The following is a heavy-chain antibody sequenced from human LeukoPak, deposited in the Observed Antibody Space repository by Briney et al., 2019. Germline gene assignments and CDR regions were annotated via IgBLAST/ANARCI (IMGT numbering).Heavy chain of an antibody. CDR2: INPNSGVT. CDR1: GYTFTGYY. D-gene: IGHD2-2*02. Sequence: GASVKVSCKASGYTFTGYYMHWVRQAPGQGREWMGRINPNSGVTNYAQKFQGRVTMTRDTSISTAYMELSRLRSDDTAVYYCARDRCSSTSCYTSEYFQHWGQGTLVTVSS. V-gene: IGHV1-2*06. J-gene: IGHJ1*01. CDR3: ARDRCSSTSCYTSEYFQH.